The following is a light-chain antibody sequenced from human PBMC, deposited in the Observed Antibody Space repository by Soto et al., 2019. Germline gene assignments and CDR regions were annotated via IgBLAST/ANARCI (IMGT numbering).Light chain of an antibody. V-gene: IGLV2-14*02. J-gene: IGLJ1*01. Sequence: QSALTQPASVSGSPGQSITISCTGTSSDVGSYNLVSWYQHHPGKAPKLMIYEDNKRPSGVSNRFSGSKSGNTASLTISGLQAEDEAEYYCSSYTSSTTFVFGTGTKVTV. CDR3: SSYTSSTTFV. CDR1: SSDVGSYNL. CDR2: EDN.